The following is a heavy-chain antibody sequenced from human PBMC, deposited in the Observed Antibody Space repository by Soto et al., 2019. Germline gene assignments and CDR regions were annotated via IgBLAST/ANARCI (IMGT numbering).Heavy chain of an antibody. Sequence: EVQLVESGGGLVQPGESLRLSCAASGFSFYNYWMNWVRQAPGKGPEWVANIKPDGSDKNYVDSVKGRFTISRDNAKNSLFLQMNSLRAEDXAVYYCARGSSNAFDMWGQGTMVTVSS. CDR1: GFSFYNYW. V-gene: IGHV3-7*02. CDR2: IKPDGSDK. CDR3: ARGSSNAFDM. J-gene: IGHJ3*02.